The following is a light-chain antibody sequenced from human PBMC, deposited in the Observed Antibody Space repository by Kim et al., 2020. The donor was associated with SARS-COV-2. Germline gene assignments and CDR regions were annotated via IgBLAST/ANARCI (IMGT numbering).Light chain of an antibody. J-gene: IGLJ3*02. CDR1: SSDVGGYNH. CDR2: DVS. V-gene: IGLV2-14*03. CDR3: SSYTSSSTWV. Sequence: GESITLSCTGTSSDVGGYNHVPWYQQHPGKAPKLMIYDVSNRPSGVSNRFSGSKSGNTASLTISGLQAEDEADYYCSSYTSSSTWVFGGGTQLTVL.